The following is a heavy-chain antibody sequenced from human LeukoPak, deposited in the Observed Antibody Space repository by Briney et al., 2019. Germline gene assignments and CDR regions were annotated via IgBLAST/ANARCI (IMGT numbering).Heavy chain of an antibody. CDR1: GFTFSSYG. J-gene: IGHJ4*02. D-gene: IGHD2-21*02. V-gene: IGHV3-33*06. CDR2: IWYDGSNK. Sequence: PGGSLRLSCAASGFTFSSYGMHWVRQAPGKGLEWVAVIWYDGSNKYYADSVKGRFTISRDNSKNTLYLQMNSLRADDTAVYYCAKGTHRYCGGDCYDWGQGTLVTVSS. CDR3: AKGTHRYCGGDCYD.